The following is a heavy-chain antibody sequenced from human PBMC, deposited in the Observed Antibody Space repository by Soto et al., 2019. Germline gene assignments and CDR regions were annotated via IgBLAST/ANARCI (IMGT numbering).Heavy chain of an antibody. Sequence: PXXTLSLSYTVSGGSITSSSDYWGSIRQPPGKGLEWIGSIYYSGSTYYNPSLKSRVTISVDTSKNQFSLTVTSVTAADTAVYYCASPKIAFYNWFDPWGQGTLVTVSS. CDR3: ASPKIAFYNWFDP. V-gene: IGHV4-39*01. J-gene: IGHJ5*02. CDR2: IYYSGST. D-gene: IGHD3-3*02. CDR1: GGSITSSSDY.